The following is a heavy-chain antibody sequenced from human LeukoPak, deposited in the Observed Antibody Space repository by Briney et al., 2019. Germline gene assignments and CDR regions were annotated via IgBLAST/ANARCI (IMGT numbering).Heavy chain of an antibody. CDR1: GITFDDYA. D-gene: IGHD2-2*01. V-gene: IGHV3-9*03. CDR2: ISWDSGSI. CDR3: AKARYSFTSSSVFDY. J-gene: IGHJ4*02. Sequence: QSGGSLRLSCVASGITFDDYAMHWVRQAPGKGLEWASGISWDSGSIGYADSVKGRFTISRDNAKNSLYLQMNSLRAEDMAFYYCAKARYSFTSSSVFDYWGQGTLVTVSP.